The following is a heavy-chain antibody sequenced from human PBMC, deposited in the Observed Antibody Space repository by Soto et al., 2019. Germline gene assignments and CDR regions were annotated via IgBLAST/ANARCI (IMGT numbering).Heavy chain of an antibody. Sequence: AASVKVSCKASGYTFTSYYMHWVRQAPGQGLEWMGIINPSGGSTSYAQKFQGRVTMTRDTSTSTVYMELSSLRSEDTAVYYCARASRNKRIGYYYSFDYWGQGTLVTVS. V-gene: IGHV1-46*01. CDR1: GYTFTSYY. CDR3: ARASRNKRIGYYYSFDY. D-gene: IGHD3-22*01. CDR2: INPSGGST. J-gene: IGHJ4*02.